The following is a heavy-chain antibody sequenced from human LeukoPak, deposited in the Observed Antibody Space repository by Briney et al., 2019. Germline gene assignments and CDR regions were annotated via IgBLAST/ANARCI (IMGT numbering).Heavy chain of an antibody. CDR1: GYTFTSYD. Sequence: GASVKVSCKASGYTFTSYDINWVRQATGQGLEWMGWMNPNSGNTGYAQKFQGRVTMTRNTSISTAYMELSSLRAEDTAVYYCARDAGHGVATIRWPDYWGQGTLVTVSS. CDR2: MNPNSGNT. V-gene: IGHV1-8*01. D-gene: IGHD5-24*01. CDR3: ARDAGHGVATIRWPDY. J-gene: IGHJ4*02.